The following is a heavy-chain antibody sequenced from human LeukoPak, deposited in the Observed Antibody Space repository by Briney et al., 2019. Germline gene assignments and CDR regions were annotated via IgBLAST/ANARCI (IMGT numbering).Heavy chain of an antibody. J-gene: IGHJ4*02. Sequence: TSETLSLTCTVSGGSISSSSYYWGWIRQPPGKGLEWIGSIYYSGSTYYNPSLKSRVTISVDTSKNQFSLKLSSVTAADTAVYYCARDPVLLWFGELSYEMYYFDYWGQGTLVTVSS. CDR2: IYYSGST. CDR3: ARDPVLLWFGELSYEMYYFDY. CDR1: GGSISSSSYY. D-gene: IGHD3-10*01. V-gene: IGHV4-39*07.